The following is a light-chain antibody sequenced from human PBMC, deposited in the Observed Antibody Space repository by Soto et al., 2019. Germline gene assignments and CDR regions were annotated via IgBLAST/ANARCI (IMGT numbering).Light chain of an antibody. CDR2: AAS. V-gene: IGKV3-15*01. Sequence: EIVMTQSPATLSVSPGERATLSCRASQSVSSNLAWYQQKPGQAPRLLIYAASTRATGIPARFSGSGSGTECTLTIISLQSEDFAVYYCQHYNNWPPWTFGQGTKVEIK. CDR3: QHYNNWPPWT. J-gene: IGKJ1*01. CDR1: QSVSSN.